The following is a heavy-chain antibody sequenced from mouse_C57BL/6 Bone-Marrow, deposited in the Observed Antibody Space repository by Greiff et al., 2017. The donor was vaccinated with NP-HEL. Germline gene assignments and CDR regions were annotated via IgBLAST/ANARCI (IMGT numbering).Heavy chain of an antibody. CDR1: GFTFSSYG. J-gene: IGHJ1*03. V-gene: IGHV5-6*02. CDR2: ISSGGSYT. D-gene: IGHD1-1*01. Sequence: EVKLEESGGDLVKPGGSLKLSCAASGFTFSSYGMSWVRQTPDKRLEWVATISSGGSYTYYPDSVKGRFTISRDNAKNTLYLQMSSLKSEDTAMYYCERLYYYGSSDVWGTGTTVTVSS. CDR3: ERLYYYGSSDV.